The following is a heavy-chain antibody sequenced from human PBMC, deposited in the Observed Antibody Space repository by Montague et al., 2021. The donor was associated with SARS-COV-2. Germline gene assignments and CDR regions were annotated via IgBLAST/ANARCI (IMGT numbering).Heavy chain of an antibody. D-gene: IGHD2-15*01. CDR2: IYYSGST. CDR1: VGSIGRGGYY. CDR3: ARDTGISGAFDI. J-gene: IGHJ3*02. Sequence: TLSLTCTGSVGSIGRGGYYWSGIRKHPGKGLEWIGYIYYSGSTYYNPSLKSRVTISVDTSKYQFSLKLSSVTAADTAVYYCARDTGISGAFDIWGQGTMVTVSS. V-gene: IGHV4-31*03.